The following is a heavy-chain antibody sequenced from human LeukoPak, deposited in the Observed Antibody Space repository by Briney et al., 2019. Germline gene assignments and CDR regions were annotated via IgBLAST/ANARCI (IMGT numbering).Heavy chain of an antibody. J-gene: IGHJ4*02. CDR3: ARQDRDCSSTSCRTLFDY. Sequence: SETLSLTCAVYGGSFSGYYWSWIRQPPGKGLEWIGEINHSGSTKYNPSLKSRVTISVDTSKNQFSLKLSSVTAADTAVYYCARQDRDCSSTSCRTLFDYWGQGTLVTVSS. CDR1: GGSFSGYY. D-gene: IGHD2-2*01. CDR2: INHSGST. V-gene: IGHV4-34*01.